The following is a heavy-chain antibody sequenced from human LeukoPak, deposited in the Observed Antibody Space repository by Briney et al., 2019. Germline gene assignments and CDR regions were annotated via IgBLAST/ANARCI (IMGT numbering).Heavy chain of an antibody. CDR2: IYYSGST. V-gene: IGHV4-39*07. CDR3: ARAGQERKITIFGVVIPPDDY. Sequence: SETLSLTCTVSGGSISSSNYYWGWIRQPPGKGLEWIGRIYYSGSTYYNPSLKSRVTISVDTSKNQFSLKLSSVTAADTAVYYCARAGQERKITIFGVVIPPDDYWGQGTLVTVSS. J-gene: IGHJ4*02. D-gene: IGHD3-3*01. CDR1: GGSISSSNYY.